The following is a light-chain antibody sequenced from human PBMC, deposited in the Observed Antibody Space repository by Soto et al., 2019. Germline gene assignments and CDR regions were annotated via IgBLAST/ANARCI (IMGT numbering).Light chain of an antibody. J-gene: IGLJ1*01. V-gene: IGLV2-14*01. CDR1: SSDVGGYNY. CDR3: NSYNSKSPGV. Sequence: QSVLTQPASVSGSPGQSITISCTGTSSDVGGYNYVSWYQQHPGKAPKLIIYEVSNRPSGVSNRFSGSKSGNTASLTISGLQAEEEADYYFNSYNSKSPGVFGTGTKVTVL. CDR2: EVS.